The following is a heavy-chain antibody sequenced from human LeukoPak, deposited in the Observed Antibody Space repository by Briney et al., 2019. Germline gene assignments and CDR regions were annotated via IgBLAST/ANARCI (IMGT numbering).Heavy chain of an antibody. Sequence: GGSLRLSCAASGFIFSSFGMHWVRQSPGKGLEWVAFIRYDGGNKYYADSVKGRFTISRDNSKNTLYLQMNSLRAEDTAVYYCAKSSGWNYYYYYMDVWGKGTTVIASS. V-gene: IGHV3-30*02. CDR1: GFIFSSFG. J-gene: IGHJ6*03. D-gene: IGHD6-19*01. CDR3: AKSSGWNYYYYYMDV. CDR2: IRYDGGNK.